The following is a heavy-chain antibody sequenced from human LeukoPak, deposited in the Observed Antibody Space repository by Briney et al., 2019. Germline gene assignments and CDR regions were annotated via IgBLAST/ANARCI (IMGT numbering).Heavy chain of an antibody. Sequence: SETLSLTCTVSGGSITSDFWSWIRQPAGRGLEWIGRISIGGNTRYSPSLQSRVTMSIDTSNNQFSLKLSSVTAADTAVYYCASGYLRGASDWNRFGPWGQGILVTVSS. CDR2: ISIGGNT. CDR3: ASGYLRGASDWNRFGP. J-gene: IGHJ5*02. V-gene: IGHV4-4*07. D-gene: IGHD2-15*01. CDR1: GGSITSDF.